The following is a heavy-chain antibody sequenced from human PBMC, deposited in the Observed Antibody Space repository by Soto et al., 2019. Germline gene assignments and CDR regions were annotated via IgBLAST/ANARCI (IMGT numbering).Heavy chain of an antibody. Sequence: QVQLVESGGGVVQPGRSLRLSCAASGFTFSNYGMHWVRQAPGKGLEWVALISSDGSNKYYADSVKGRFTISRDNSENTLYLQMNSLRAEDTAVYYCANDGYTYGAADFWGQGTLVTVPS. V-gene: IGHV3-30*18. D-gene: IGHD5-18*01. CDR1: GFTFSNYG. J-gene: IGHJ4*02. CDR3: ANDGYTYGAADF. CDR2: ISSDGSNK.